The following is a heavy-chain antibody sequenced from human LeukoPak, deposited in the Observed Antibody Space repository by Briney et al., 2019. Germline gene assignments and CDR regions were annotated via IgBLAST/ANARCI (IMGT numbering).Heavy chain of an antibody. CDR2: IWFDGSNT. Sequence: PGGSLRLSCAASGFIFSSYAMHWVRQAPGKGPEWVAIIWFDGSNTYYAESVEGRFTISRDNSKNTLYLQMNSLRAEDTAVYSCARGLGYGYGYGIDYWGQGTLVIASS. CDR3: ARGLGYGYGYGIDY. CDR1: GFIFSSYA. J-gene: IGHJ4*02. D-gene: IGHD5-18*01. V-gene: IGHV3-33*01.